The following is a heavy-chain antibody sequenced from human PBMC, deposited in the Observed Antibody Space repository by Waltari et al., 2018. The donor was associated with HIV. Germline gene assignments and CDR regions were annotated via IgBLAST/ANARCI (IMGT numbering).Heavy chain of an antibody. V-gene: IGHV1-8*01. CDR2: MNPNSGNT. D-gene: IGHD4-4*01. J-gene: IGHJ6*02. Sequence: QVQLVQSGAEVKKPGASVKVSCKASGYTFTSYDINWVRQATGQGLEWMGWMNPNSGNTGYAQKCQGRVTMTRNTSISTAYMELSSLRSEETAVYYCARPRHDYSNYAFYYYYYGMDVWGQGTTVTVSS. CDR3: ARPRHDYSNYAFYYYYYGMDV. CDR1: GYTFTSYD.